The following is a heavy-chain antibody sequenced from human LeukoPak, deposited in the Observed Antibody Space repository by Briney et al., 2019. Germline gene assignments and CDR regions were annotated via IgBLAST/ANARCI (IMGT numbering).Heavy chain of an antibody. CDR2: IYYSGST. V-gene: IGHV4-4*02. J-gene: IGHJ5*02. CDR1: GGSISSSNW. CDR3: ASWPQVIAAAGTGWFDP. D-gene: IGHD6-13*01. Sequence: PSETLSLTCALSGGSISSSNWWTWVRPPPGKGLEWIGYIYYSGSTNYNPSLKSRVTISVDTSKNQFSLKLSSVTAADTAVYYCASWPQVIAAAGTGWFDPWGQGTLVTVSS.